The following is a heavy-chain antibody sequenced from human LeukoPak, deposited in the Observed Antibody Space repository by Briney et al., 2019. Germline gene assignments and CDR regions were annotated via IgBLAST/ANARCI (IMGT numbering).Heavy chain of an antibody. Sequence: SSVKVSCKASGGTFSSYAISWVRQAPGQGLEWMGRIIPILGIANYAQKFQGRVTITADKSTSTAYMELSSLRSEDTAVYYCARDPGYYDSSGYYYWYFDLWGRGTLVTVSS. CDR2: IIPILGIA. V-gene: IGHV1-69*04. CDR1: GGTFSSYA. D-gene: IGHD3-22*01. J-gene: IGHJ2*01. CDR3: ARDPGYYDSSGYYYWYFDL.